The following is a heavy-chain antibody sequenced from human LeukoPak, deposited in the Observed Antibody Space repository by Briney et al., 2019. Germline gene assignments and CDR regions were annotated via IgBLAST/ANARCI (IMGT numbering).Heavy chain of an antibody. Sequence: PGGSLRLSCAASGFTFSSYAMSWVRQAPGKGLEWVSTISGSGGSTYSADSVKGRFAISRDNAKNTLYLQMNSLTVEDTAVYYCAKSLSVYDSSGNFLTNSDYGLDVWGQGTTVTVSS. D-gene: IGHD3-22*01. V-gene: IGHV3-23*01. J-gene: IGHJ6*02. CDR2: ISGSGGST. CDR1: GFTFSSYA. CDR3: AKSLSVYDSSGNFLTNSDYGLDV.